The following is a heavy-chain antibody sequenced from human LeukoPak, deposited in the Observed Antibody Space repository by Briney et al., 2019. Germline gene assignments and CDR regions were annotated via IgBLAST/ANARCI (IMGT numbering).Heavy chain of an antibody. CDR2: IYYSGST. D-gene: IGHD3-9*01. V-gene: IGHV4-59*01. CDR1: GGSISSYY. Sequence: SETLSLTCTVSGGSISSYYWSWIRQPPGKGLEWIGYIYYSGSTNYNPSLKSRVTISVDTSKNQFSLKLSSVTAADTAVYYCARDTAGYYGTPFDPWGQGTLVTVSS. CDR3: ARDTAGYYGTPFDP. J-gene: IGHJ5*02.